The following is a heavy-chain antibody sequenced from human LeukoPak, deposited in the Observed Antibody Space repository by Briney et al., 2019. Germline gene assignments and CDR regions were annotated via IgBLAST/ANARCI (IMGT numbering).Heavy chain of an antibody. V-gene: IGHV4-4*07. Sequence: SETLSLTCTVSGGSISANHWVWIRQPAGKGLEWIGRLHISGNTNYNPSLKSRVTISLDTSKNQFSLRMTSATAADTAVYFCARDPLRSSFDLWGQGILVSVSS. J-gene: IGHJ4*02. CDR1: GGSISANH. D-gene: IGHD1-26*01. CDR2: LHISGNT. CDR3: ARDPLRSSFDL.